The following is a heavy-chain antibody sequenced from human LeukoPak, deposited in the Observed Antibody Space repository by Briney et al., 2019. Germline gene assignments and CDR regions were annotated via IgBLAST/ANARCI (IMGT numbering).Heavy chain of an antibody. V-gene: IGHV3-64*01. Sequence: PGGSLRLSCAASGFTFSSYAMHWVRQAPGKGLEYVSAISSNGGSTYYANSVKGRFTISRDNSKNTLYLQMNSLRAEDTAVYYCAKDGVPGAIYCSGGSCSPYYFDYWGQGTLVTVSS. J-gene: IGHJ4*02. CDR2: ISSNGGST. CDR1: GFTFSSYA. CDR3: AKDGVPGAIYCSGGSCSPYYFDY. D-gene: IGHD2-15*01.